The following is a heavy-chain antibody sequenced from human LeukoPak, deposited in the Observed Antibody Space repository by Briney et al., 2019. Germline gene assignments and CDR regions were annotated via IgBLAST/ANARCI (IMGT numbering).Heavy chain of an antibody. J-gene: IGHJ6*03. CDR2: INHSGST. Sequence: SETLSLTCAVYGGSFSGYYWSWIRQPPGKGLEWIGEINHSGSTNYNPSLKSRVTISVDTSKNQFSLKLSCVTAADTAVYYCARNDYGSGSYSERGLGYYYYYMDVWGKGTTVTVSS. D-gene: IGHD3-10*01. V-gene: IGHV4-34*01. CDR3: ARNDYGSGSYSERGLGYYYYYMDV. CDR1: GGSFSGYY.